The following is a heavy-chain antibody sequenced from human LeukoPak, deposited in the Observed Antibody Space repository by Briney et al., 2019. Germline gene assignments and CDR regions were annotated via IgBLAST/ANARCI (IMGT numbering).Heavy chain of an antibody. CDR3: ARTHINGWCFDS. V-gene: IGHV3-53*01. J-gene: IGHJ4*02. CDR2: ITFNGGNT. CDR1: GFTVSSNY. Sequence: GGSLRLSCAASGFTVSSNYMSWVRQAPGKGLEGVSIITFNGGNTYYASVEGRFTISRDNSKNTLYLQMGSLRADDTAVYYCARTHINGWCFDSWGQGTLVTVSS. D-gene: IGHD6-19*01.